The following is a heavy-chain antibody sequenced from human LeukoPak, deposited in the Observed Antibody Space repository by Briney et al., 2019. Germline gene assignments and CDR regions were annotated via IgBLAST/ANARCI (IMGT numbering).Heavy chain of an antibody. CDR1: GGSTSSDY. CDR2: VYNSGDT. D-gene: IGHD3-16*01. Sequence: PSETLSLTCTVSGGSTSSDYWSWIRQSPGKGLEWVGYVYNSGDTGKNPSLKSRVTILLDTSKNQCSLKLTSVSAADTAVYYCARLKLGSYFDLWGRGTLVTVSS. J-gene: IGHJ2*01. V-gene: IGHV4-59*08. CDR3: ARLKLGSYFDL.